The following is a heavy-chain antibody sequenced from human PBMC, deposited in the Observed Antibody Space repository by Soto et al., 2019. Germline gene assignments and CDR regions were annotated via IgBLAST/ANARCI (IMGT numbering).Heavy chain of an antibody. D-gene: IGHD5-12*01. J-gene: IGHJ6*02. Sequence: PGGSLRLSCSASGFSFSNHAMSWVRQAPGKGLEWVSAIIDDGGRAYYADSVKGRFTISRDNYRNTLSLQMNSLRAEDTAVYYCAKDGGLRFMDYYYGMDVWGQGTTVTVSS. CDR3: AKDGGLRFMDYYYGMDV. CDR1: GFSFSNHA. CDR2: IIDDGGRA. V-gene: IGHV3-23*01.